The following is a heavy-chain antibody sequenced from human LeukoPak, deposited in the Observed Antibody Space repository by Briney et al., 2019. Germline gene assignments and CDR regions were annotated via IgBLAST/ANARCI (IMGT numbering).Heavy chain of an antibody. Sequence: GRSLRLSCAASGFTFSSYGMHWVRQAPGKGLEWVAVISYDGSNKYYADSVKGRFTISRDNAKNSLYPQMNSLRAEDTAVYYCARDALYYDILTGYYSSNYFDYWGQGTLVTVSS. J-gene: IGHJ4*02. V-gene: IGHV3-30*03. CDR1: GFTFSSYG. CDR2: ISYDGSNK. D-gene: IGHD3-9*01. CDR3: ARDALYYDILTGYYSSNYFDY.